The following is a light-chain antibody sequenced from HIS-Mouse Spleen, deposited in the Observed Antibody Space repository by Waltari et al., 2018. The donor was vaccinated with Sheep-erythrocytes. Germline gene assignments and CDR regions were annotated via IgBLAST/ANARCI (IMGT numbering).Light chain of an antibody. Sequence: SYELTQPLSVSVALGQTARITCGGNNLGSKNVHWYQQKPGQAPVLVIYRDSNRPSGIPERFSGSNSGKTATLTISRAQAGDEADYYCQVWDSSTVVFGGGTKLTVL. CDR2: RDS. J-gene: IGLJ2*01. V-gene: IGLV3-9*01. CDR1: NLGSKN. CDR3: QVWDSSTVV.